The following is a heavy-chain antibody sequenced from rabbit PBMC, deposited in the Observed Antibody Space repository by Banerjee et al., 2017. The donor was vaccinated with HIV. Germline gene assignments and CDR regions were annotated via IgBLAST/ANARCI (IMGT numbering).Heavy chain of an antibody. J-gene: IGHJ4*01. CDR2: IYTGSGST. CDR3: ARAGGHGYDDYNL. Sequence: QSLEESGGDLVKPGASLTLTCTASGFSFSSGYYMCWVRQAPGKGLEWIGCIYTGSGSTHYATWAKGRFTISKTSSTTVTLQMTSLTAADTATYFCARAGGHGYDDYNLWGPGTLVTVS. CDR1: GFSFSSGYY. V-gene: IGHV1S40*01. D-gene: IGHD6-1*01.